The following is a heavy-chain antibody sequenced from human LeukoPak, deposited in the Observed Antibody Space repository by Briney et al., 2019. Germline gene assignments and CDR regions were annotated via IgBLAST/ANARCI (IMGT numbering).Heavy chain of an antibody. Sequence: GGSLRLSCAASGFTFSSYAMSWVRQAPGKGLEWVSVISSSGHTTHYADSVKGRFTISRDNSKNTVYLQMNSLRAEDTAVYYCAKDLGRSGWSDFDYWGQGTLITVSS. CDR1: GFTFSSYA. D-gene: IGHD6-19*01. CDR2: ISSSGHTT. CDR3: AKDLGRSGWSDFDY. V-gene: IGHV3-23*01. J-gene: IGHJ4*02.